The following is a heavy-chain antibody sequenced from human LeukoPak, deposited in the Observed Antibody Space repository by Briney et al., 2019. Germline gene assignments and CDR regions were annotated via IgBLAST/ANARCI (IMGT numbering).Heavy chain of an antibody. CDR2: IYYSGST. D-gene: IGHD6-19*01. J-gene: IGHJ4*02. V-gene: IGHV4-39*01. CDR1: GGSISSSSYY. CDR3: ARQGIAVAGTGFDY. Sequence: NPSETLSLPCTVSGGSISSSSYYWGWIRQPPGKGAEWIGSIYYSGSTYYNPSLKSRVTISVDTSKNQFSLKLSSVTAADTAVYYCARQGIAVAGTGFDYWGQGTLVTVSS.